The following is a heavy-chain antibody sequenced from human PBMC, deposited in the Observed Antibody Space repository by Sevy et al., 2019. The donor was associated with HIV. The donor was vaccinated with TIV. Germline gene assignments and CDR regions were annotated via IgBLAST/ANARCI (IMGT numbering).Heavy chain of an antibody. D-gene: IGHD5-12*01. CDR1: GGPISSYY. CDR2: IHNSGST. Sequence: SETLSLTCSVSGGPISSYYWSWIRQPPGKRLEWIGYIHNSGSTNYNPSLNSRLTISVDTSKNQFSLRLTSVTAAATAVYYCARAPPVRSGDDSLNWFDPWGQGLLVTVSS. CDR3: ARAPPVRSGDDSLNWFDP. J-gene: IGHJ5*02. V-gene: IGHV4-59*12.